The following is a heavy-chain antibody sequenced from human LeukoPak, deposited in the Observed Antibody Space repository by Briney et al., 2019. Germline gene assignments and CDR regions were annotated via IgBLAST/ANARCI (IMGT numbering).Heavy chain of an antibody. CDR2: IYGGGST. D-gene: IGHD3-3*01. J-gene: IGHJ4*02. Sequence: GGSLRLSCAASGFTVSSNYMSWVRQAPGKGLEWVSVIYGGGSTYYADSVKGRFTISRDNSKSTLYLQMNSLRAEDTAVYYCASGGGYYDFWSGSDYWGQGTLVTVSS. CDR3: ASGGGYYDFWSGSDY. CDR1: GFTVSSNY. V-gene: IGHV3-53*05.